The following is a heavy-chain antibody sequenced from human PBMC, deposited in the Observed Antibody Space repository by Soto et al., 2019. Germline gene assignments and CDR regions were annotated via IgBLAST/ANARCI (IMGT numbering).Heavy chain of an antibody. CDR2: VYYRGST. Sequence: TSETLSLTCSVSGGSVTLTSYYWGWIRQPPGKGLEWIGNVYYRGSTNYNPSLKSRVTISVDTSKNQFSLSLKSVTAADTAVYYCASDYSGYSADPEYYGVEVWGQGTTVTVSS. CDR3: ASDYSGYSADPEYYGVEV. V-gene: IGHV4-39*01. D-gene: IGHD3-22*01. CDR1: GGSVTLTSYY. J-gene: IGHJ6*02.